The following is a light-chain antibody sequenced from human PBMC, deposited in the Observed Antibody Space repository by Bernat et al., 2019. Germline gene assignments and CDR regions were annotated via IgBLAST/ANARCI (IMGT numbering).Light chain of an antibody. CDR2: ENN. CDR1: SSNIGNHY. CDR3: GTWDSRLSAVV. V-gene: IGLV1-51*02. Sequence: QSVLTQPPSVSAAPGQKVTISCSGGSSNIGNHYVYWYQQLPGTAPKLLIYENNKRPSGIPDRFSGSKSGTSATLGITGLQTGDEADFYCGTWDSRLSAVVFGGGTKLTVL. J-gene: IGLJ2*01.